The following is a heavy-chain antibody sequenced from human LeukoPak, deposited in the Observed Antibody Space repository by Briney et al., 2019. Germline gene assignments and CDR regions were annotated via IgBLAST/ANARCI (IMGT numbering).Heavy chain of an antibody. J-gene: IGHJ6*03. D-gene: IGHD7-27*01. V-gene: IGHV4-61*02. CDR2: IYTSGST. CDR3: ARELHKLGIGSGYYYYYYMDV. CDR1: ADSIISSSYY. Sequence: SETLSLTCTVSADSIISSSYYWSWIRQPAGKGLEWIGRIYTSGSTNYNPSLKSRVTISVDTSKNQFSLKLSSVTAADTAVYYCARELHKLGIGSGYYYYYYMDVWGKGTTVTISS.